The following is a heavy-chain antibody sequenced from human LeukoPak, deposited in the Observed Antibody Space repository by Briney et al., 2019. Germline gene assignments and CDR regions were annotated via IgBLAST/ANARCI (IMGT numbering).Heavy chain of an antibody. Sequence: GGSLRLSCAASGFRFDDYGMSWVRHVPGKGLEWVSGTNWDGASTGYADSVKGRFTISRDNVKNFLYLQMNSLRVEDTALYSCGRVYCSTTSCYDYYDYYMDVWGKGTTVTVSS. CDR3: GRVYCSTTSCYDYYDYYMDV. CDR2: TNWDGAST. CDR1: GFRFDDYG. J-gene: IGHJ6*03. V-gene: IGHV3-20*04. D-gene: IGHD2-2*01.